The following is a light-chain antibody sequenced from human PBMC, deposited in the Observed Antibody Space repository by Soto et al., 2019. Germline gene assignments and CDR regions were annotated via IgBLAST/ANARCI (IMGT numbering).Light chain of an antibody. Sequence: QSALTQPASVSGSPGQSITISCTGTSSDVGGYNYVSWYQQHPGKAPKLMIYDVSNRPSGVSNRFSGSKSGNTASLTISGLXAEDEADYYCSSYTTSSTYVFGTGTXVTVL. V-gene: IGLV2-14*01. CDR3: SSYTTSSTYV. CDR1: SSDVGGYNY. CDR2: DVS. J-gene: IGLJ1*01.